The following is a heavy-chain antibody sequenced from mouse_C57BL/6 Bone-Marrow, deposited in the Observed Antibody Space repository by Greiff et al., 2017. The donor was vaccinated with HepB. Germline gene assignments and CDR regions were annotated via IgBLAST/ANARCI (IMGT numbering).Heavy chain of an antibody. J-gene: IGHJ4*01. CDR2: INPSNGGT. CDR3: ARGKRDYYAMDY. Sequence: QVQLQQPGTELVKPGASVKLSCKASGYTFPSYWLPWVKPRPGQGLEWIGNINPSNGGTNYNEKFKSKATLTVDKSSSTAYMQLSSLTSEDSAVYYCARGKRDYYAMDYWGQGTSVTVSS. V-gene: IGHV1-53*01. CDR1: GYTFPSYW.